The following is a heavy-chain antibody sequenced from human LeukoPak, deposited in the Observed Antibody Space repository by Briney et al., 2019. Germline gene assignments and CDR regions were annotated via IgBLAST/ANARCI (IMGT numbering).Heavy chain of an antibody. CDR1: GGSIGGYY. V-gene: IGHV4-59*01. CDR3: ARLRYFDWQHDYYFDY. Sequence: SETLSLTCTVSGGSIGGYYWSWIRQPPGKGLEWIGYIYYSGSTNYNPSLKSRVTISVDTSKNQFSLKLSSVTAADTAVYYCARLRYFDWQHDYYFDYWGQGTLVTVSS. J-gene: IGHJ4*02. D-gene: IGHD3-9*01. CDR2: IYYSGST.